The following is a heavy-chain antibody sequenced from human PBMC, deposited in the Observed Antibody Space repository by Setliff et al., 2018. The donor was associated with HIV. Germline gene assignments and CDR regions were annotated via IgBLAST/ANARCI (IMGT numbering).Heavy chain of an antibody. CDR3: ARDLGIAVAGTVGAFDI. CDR1: GGTFSSYA. Sequence: SVKVSCKASGGTFSSYAISWVRQAPGQGLEWMGGIIPIFGTANYAQKFQGRVTITADESTSTAYMELSSLRSEDTAVYYCARDLGIAVAGTVGAFDIWGQGTMVTVSS. J-gene: IGHJ3*02. D-gene: IGHD6-19*01. CDR2: IIPIFGTA. V-gene: IGHV1-69*13.